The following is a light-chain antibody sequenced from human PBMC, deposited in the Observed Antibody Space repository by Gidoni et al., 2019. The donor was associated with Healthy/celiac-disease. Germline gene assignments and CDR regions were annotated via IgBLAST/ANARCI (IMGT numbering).Light chain of an antibody. CDR1: QSVSSY. V-gene: IGKV3-11*01. J-gene: IGKJ4*01. CDR3: QQRSNWLT. CDR2: DAS. Sequence: DIVLTQSPATLSLSPGERATLSCRASQSVSSYLAWYQQKPGQAPRLLIYDASRFSGSGSGTDFTLTISSLEPEDFAVYYCQQRSNWLTFGGGTKVEIK.